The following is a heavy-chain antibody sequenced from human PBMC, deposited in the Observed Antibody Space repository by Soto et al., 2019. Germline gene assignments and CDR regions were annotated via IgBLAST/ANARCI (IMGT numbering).Heavy chain of an antibody. Sequence: PGGSLRLSCSASGFTFSSYAMHWVRQAPGKGLEYVSAISSNGGSTYYADSVKGRFTISRDNSKNTLHLQMSSLRAEDTAVYYCVKEGYSSSWYATPLYGMDVWGQGTTVTVSS. CDR3: VKEGYSSSWYATPLYGMDV. CDR2: ISSNGGST. D-gene: IGHD6-13*01. V-gene: IGHV3-64D*06. CDR1: GFTFSSYA. J-gene: IGHJ6*02.